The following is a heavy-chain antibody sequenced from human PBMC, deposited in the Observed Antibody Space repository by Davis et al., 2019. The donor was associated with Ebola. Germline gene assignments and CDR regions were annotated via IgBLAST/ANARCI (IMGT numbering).Heavy chain of an antibody. CDR3: ARFSRGSIESY. Sequence: GESLKISCEASTASGFTFRNYGVHLVRQAPGKGLEWVATIHQDGSQINYVDSVRGRFTISRDNAKNALYLQMSSLRVEDTAVYYCARFSRGSIESYWGQGTLVTVSS. J-gene: IGHJ4*02. D-gene: IGHD6-6*01. V-gene: IGHV3-7*01. CDR1: GFTFRNYG. CDR2: IHQDGSQI.